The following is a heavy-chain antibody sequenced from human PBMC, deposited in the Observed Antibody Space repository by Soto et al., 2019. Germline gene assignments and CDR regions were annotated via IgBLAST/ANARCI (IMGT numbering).Heavy chain of an antibody. CDR3: ARVPGP. J-gene: IGHJ6*02. CDR2: IYHSGST. CDR1: GGSISSGGYS. Sequence: QLQLQESGSELVKPSQTLSLTCAVSGGSISSGGYSWSWIRQPPGKGLEWIGYIYHSGSTYYNPSLKSRVTIAVDRSKNQFSLKLSSVTAADTAVYYCARVPGPWGQGTTVTVSS. V-gene: IGHV4-30-2*01.